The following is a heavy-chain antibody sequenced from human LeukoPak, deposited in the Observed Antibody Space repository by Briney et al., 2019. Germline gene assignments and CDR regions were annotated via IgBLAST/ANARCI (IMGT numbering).Heavy chain of an antibody. CDR3: ARDPGRYTTSGGCYLDY. D-gene: IGHD3-16*02. CDR1: GFTFSNHW. J-gene: IGHJ4*02. CDR2: INKDGSQK. V-gene: IGHV3-7*01. Sequence: GGSLRLSCAASGFTFSNHWMTWVRQAPGKGLEWVAQINKDGSQKYYADSVKGRFTVSRDNAENSMYLQMNSLRAEDTAVYYCARDPGRYTTSGGCYLDYWGQGTLVTASS.